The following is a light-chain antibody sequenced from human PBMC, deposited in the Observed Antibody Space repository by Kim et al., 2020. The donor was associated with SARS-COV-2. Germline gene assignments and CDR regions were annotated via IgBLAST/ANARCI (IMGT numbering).Light chain of an antibody. CDR3: NSRDSSGNHHV. Sequence: RQTVRSTCKGDSLRIDYASWYKQKPGQAPVLVIYGKNKRPSGIPDRFSGSSSGNTASLTITGAQAEDEADYYCNSRDSSGNHHVFGTGTKVTVL. J-gene: IGLJ1*01. CDR1: SLRIDY. V-gene: IGLV3-19*01. CDR2: GKN.